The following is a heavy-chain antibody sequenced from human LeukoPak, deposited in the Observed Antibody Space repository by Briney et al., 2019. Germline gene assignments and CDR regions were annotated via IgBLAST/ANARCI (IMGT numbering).Heavy chain of an antibody. Sequence: GGSLRLSCAASGFTFSSYAMHWVRQAPGKGLEWVAFIRYDGSNKYYADSVKGRFTISRDNSKNTLYLQMNSLRAEDTAVYYCATQSYDILTGYYKGGYYYYYYMDVWGKGTTVTVSS. CDR2: IRYDGSNK. CDR1: GFTFSSYA. D-gene: IGHD3-9*01. CDR3: ATQSYDILTGYYKGGYYYYYYMDV. J-gene: IGHJ6*03. V-gene: IGHV3-30*02.